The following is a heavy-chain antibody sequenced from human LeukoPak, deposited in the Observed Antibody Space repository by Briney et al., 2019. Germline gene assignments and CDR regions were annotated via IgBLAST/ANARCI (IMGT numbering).Heavy chain of an antibody. CDR1: GFTVSSNS. V-gene: IGHV3-53*01. D-gene: IGHD6-13*01. CDR3: AKLSHSSSWYYFDY. J-gene: IGHJ4*02. Sequence: GGSPRLSCTVSGFTVSSNSMSWVRQAPGKGLEWVSFIYSDNTHYSDSVKGRFTISRDNSKNTLYLQMNSLRAEDTAVYYCAKLSHSSSWYYFDYWGQGALVTVSS. CDR2: IYSDNT.